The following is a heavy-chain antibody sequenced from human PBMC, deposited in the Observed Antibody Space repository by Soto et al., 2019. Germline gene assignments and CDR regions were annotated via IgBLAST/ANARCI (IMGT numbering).Heavy chain of an antibody. CDR3: ARGALPTLAYFDY. J-gene: IGHJ4*02. V-gene: IGHV1-69*01. CDR1: GGSFGSSA. Sequence: QVQLVQSASEVEKPGSSVKVSCKASGGSFGSSAVSWVRQAPGQGLEWMGGITPVFGTPKYAKKFQGRVTITADESTSTASMELTSLRSEDTAVYYCARGALPTLAYFDYWGQGTLVTVSS. CDR2: ITPVFGTP.